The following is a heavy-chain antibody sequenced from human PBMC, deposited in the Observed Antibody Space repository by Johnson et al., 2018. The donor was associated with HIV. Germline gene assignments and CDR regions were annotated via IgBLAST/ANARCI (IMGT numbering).Heavy chain of an antibody. D-gene: IGHD1-26*01. J-gene: IGHJ3*01. V-gene: IGHV3-30*02. CDR1: GFAFNIYG. CDR3: AKPLVGATRDDAFDV. Sequence: VQLLESGGGVVQPGRSLRLSCVASGFAFNIYGLHWVRQAPVRGLEWVAFIRYDGSYKNYVDSAKGRFTISRDNSKNTLYLQMNSLGAEDTAVYYCAKPLVGATRDDAFDVWGQGTMVTVSS. CDR2: IRYDGSYK.